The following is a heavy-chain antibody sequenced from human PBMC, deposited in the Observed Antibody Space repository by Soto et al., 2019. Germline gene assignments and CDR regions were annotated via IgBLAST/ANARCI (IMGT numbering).Heavy chain of an antibody. CDR1: GFTFSSYA. D-gene: IGHD3-10*01. Sequence: GGSLRLSCAASGFTFSSYAMHWVRQAPGKGLEWVAVISYDGSNKYYADSVKGRFTISRDNSKNTLYLQMNSLRAEDTAVYYCARGGYYGSGSYYMGGYYYGMDVWGQGTTVTAP. CDR3: ARGGYYGSGSYYMGGYYYGMDV. V-gene: IGHV3-30-3*01. J-gene: IGHJ6*02. CDR2: ISYDGSNK.